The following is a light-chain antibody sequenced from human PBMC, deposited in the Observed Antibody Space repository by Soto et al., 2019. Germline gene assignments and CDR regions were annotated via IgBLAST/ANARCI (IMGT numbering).Light chain of an antibody. V-gene: IGKV1-13*02. CDR1: QGISSA. J-gene: IGKJ1*01. CDR3: QQYNSYSTWN. Sequence: AIQLTQSPSSLSASVGDSVTITCRASQGISSALAWYQQKPGRAPKLLIYDASTLETGVPSRFSGSRSGTDFTLTVSSLQPEDFATYYCQQYNSYSTWNFGQGTQVEIK. CDR2: DAS.